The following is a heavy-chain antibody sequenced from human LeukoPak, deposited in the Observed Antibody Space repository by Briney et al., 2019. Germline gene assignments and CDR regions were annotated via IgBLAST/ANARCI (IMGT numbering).Heavy chain of an antibody. CDR1: GYSFTSYW. D-gene: IGHD2-15*01. CDR3: ASPPVYCSGGSCSWSDAFDI. CDR2: IYPGDSDT. J-gene: IGHJ3*02. V-gene: IGHV5-51*01. Sequence: GESLKISCKGSGYSFTSYWIGWVRQMPGKGLEWMGIIYPGDSDTRYSPSFQGQVTISADKSISTAYLPRSSLKASDTAMYYCASPPVYCSGGSCSWSDAFDIWGQGTMVTVSS.